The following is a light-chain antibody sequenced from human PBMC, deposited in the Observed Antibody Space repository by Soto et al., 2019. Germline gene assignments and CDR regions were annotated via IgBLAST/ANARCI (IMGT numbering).Light chain of an antibody. V-gene: IGLV2-8*01. CDR3: SSYAGRDIWV. Sequence: QSVLTQSPSASGSRGQSVTISCTGTSVDINYVSWFQQHPGKAPKLIICEVTKRPSGVPDRFSGYKSGNTASLTVSGLQDDDEADYYCSSYAGRDIWVFGGGTKLTVL. CDR1: SVDINY. J-gene: IGLJ3*02. CDR2: EVT.